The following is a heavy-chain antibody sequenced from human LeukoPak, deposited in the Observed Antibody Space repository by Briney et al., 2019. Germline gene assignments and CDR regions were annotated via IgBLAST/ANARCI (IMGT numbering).Heavy chain of an antibody. D-gene: IGHD3-3*01. V-gene: IGHV3-21*01. J-gene: IGHJ6*03. CDR3: AKAIIPLTYYYMDV. CDR1: GFTFSDYS. Sequence: GGSLRLSCAASGFTFSDYSMNWVRQAPGKGLEWVSSISSSSSYIYYADSVKGRFTISRDNAENSLYLQMNSLRAEDTAVYYCAKAIIPLTYYYMDVWGKGTTVTVSS. CDR2: ISSSSSYI.